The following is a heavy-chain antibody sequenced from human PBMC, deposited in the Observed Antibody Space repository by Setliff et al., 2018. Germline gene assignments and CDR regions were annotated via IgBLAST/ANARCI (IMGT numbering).Heavy chain of an antibody. Sequence: SETLSLTCTVSGGSITSGRYYWGWIRQPPGQGLEWIASIHYSENTYYNPSLKTRVTISVDTSKNQFSLKLSSVTAADTAVYYCARLFLFSGSEIYNYFDSWGQGILVTVSS. CDR3: ARLFLFSGSEIYNYFDS. D-gene: IGHD3-10*01. CDR1: GGSITSGRYY. CDR2: IHYSENT. V-gene: IGHV4-39*01. J-gene: IGHJ4*02.